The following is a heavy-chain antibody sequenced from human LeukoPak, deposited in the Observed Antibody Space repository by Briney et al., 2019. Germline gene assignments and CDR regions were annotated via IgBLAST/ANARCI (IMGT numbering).Heavy chain of an antibody. CDR2: IYYSGST. Sequence: SETLSLTCTVSGGSISSYYWSWIRQPPGKGLEWIGYIYYSGSTNYNPSLKSRVTISVDTSKNQFSLKLNSVTAADTAVYYCARRRIAIFGVIIDEYWGQGTLVTVSS. D-gene: IGHD3-3*01. CDR1: GGSISSYY. J-gene: IGHJ4*02. CDR3: ARRRIAIFGVIIDEY. V-gene: IGHV4-59*12.